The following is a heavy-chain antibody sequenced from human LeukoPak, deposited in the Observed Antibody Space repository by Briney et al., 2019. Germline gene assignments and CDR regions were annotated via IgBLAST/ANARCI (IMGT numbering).Heavy chain of an antibody. CDR1: GFTLSAYA. D-gene: IGHD3-22*01. Sequence: PGGSLRLSCAVSGFTLSAYAMSWVRHAPGKGLEWVSAMSGSGGMTYYADSVKGRFSISRDNSKNTLHLQMNSLRAEDTAVYYCAKGAMPYYDGSGYNYFDYWGQGTPVTVSS. CDR2: MSGSGGMT. V-gene: IGHV3-23*01. J-gene: IGHJ4*02. CDR3: AKGAMPYYDGSGYNYFDY.